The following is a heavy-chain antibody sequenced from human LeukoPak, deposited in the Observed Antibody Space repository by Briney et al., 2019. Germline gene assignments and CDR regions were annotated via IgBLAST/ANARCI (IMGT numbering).Heavy chain of an antibody. J-gene: IGHJ4*02. D-gene: IGHD6-6*01. CDR2: IIPILGIA. Sequence: EASVKVSCKASGGTFSSYAISWVRQAPGQGLEWMGRIIPILGIANYAQKFQGRVTITADKSTSTAYMELSSLRSEDTAVYYCARVPRDRSSLESWGQGTPIIVSS. V-gene: IGHV1-69*04. CDR3: ARVPRDRSSLES. CDR1: GGTFSSYA.